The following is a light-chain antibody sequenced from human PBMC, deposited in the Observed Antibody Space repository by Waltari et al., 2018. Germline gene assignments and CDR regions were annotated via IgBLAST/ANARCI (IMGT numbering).Light chain of an antibody. V-gene: IGKV3-20*01. CDR1: QGVSSSY. Sequence: EIVLTQSPGTLSLSPGERATLSCRASQGVSSSYLAWYQQKPGQAPRLLIYGASRRATGIPDRFSGSGSGTDFSLTIGRLEPEDLAVYYCHQYAWSPWTFGQGTKVEIK. CDR3: HQYAWSPWT. J-gene: IGKJ1*01. CDR2: GAS.